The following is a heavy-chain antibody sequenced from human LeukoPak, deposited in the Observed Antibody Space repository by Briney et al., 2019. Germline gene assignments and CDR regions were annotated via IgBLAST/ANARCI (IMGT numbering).Heavy chain of an antibody. CDR3: GRRGLLVPAS. V-gene: IGHV4-39*01. J-gene: IGHJ5*02. Sequence: SETLSLTCTVSGDFFISSSNYWVWIRQPPGKGLEWVGSIYYDGSTYYNSALKSRATIFADTSKSQFSLKPNSVIAADTAVYYCGRRGLLVPASWGQGTLVTVSS. CDR2: IYYDGST. CDR1: GDFFISSSNY. D-gene: IGHD2-2*01.